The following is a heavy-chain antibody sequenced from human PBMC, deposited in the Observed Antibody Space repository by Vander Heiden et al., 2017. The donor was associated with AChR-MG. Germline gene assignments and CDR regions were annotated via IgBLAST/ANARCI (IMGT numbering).Heavy chain of an antibody. CDR2: ISYSGGST. Sequence: EVQLLESGGGLVQPGGSLRLSCAASGFTFSLYAMTWVRQAPGKGLEWVSTISYSGGSTYYADSVKGRFTISRDNSNNTLYLQMNSLRAEDTALYYSAKDCGGECYSVDGEYWVQGTLGTVSS. D-gene: IGHD2-21*01. J-gene: IGHJ4*02. CDR1: GFTFSLYA. V-gene: IGHV3-23*01. CDR3: AKDCGGECYSVDGEY.